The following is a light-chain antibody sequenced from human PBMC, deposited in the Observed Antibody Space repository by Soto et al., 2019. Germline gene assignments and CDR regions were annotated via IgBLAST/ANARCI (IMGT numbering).Light chain of an antibody. CDR1: QSVSSSY. CDR2: GAS. V-gene: IGKV3-20*01. Sequence: EIVLTQSPGTLSLSPGERATLSCRASQSVSSSYFAWYQQRFGQAPRLLIYGASSRATGIPDRFSGSGSGNDFTLNIRRLEPEDFAVYYCQQYGSSSWTFGQGTKVEIK. CDR3: QQYGSSSWT. J-gene: IGKJ1*01.